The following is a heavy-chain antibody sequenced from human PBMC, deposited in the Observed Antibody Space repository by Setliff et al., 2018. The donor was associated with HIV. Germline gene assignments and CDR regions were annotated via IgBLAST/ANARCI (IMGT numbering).Heavy chain of an antibody. CDR3: AREIYCSSTTCYYFDN. J-gene: IGHJ4*02. Sequence: PGGSLRLSCAASGFTFDDYGMSWVRQAPGKGLEWVSSISGDSRYIFYADSVKGRFTISRDNAKNSLYLQMNSLRAEDTAIYYCAREIYCSSTTCYYFDNWGQGTLVTVSS. CDR2: ISGDSRYI. D-gene: IGHD2-2*01. V-gene: IGHV3-21*06. CDR1: GFTFDDYG.